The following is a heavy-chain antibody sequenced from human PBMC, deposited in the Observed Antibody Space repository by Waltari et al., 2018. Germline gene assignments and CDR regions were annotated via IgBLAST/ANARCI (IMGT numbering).Heavy chain of an antibody. Sequence: QVQLQESGPGLVKPSETLSLTCTVSGGSISSYYWSWIRQPPGKGLEWIGYIYYSGSTNYNPSLKSRVTISVDTSKNQFSLKLSSVTAADTAVYYCARGGYSSSWVDYWGQGTLVTVSS. CDR2: IYYSGST. CDR3: ARGGYSSSWVDY. D-gene: IGHD6-13*01. V-gene: IGHV4-59*01. J-gene: IGHJ4*02. CDR1: GGSISSYY.